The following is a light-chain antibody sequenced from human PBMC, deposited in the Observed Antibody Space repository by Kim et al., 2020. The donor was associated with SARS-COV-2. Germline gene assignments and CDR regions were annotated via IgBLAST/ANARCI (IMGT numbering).Light chain of an antibody. CDR3: QSYDTSLSGWV. V-gene: IGLV1-40*01. J-gene: IGLJ3*02. CDR1: SSNIGANFD. Sequence: RVTISCTGSSSNIGANFDVHWFQQVPGTAPKALIYGNTNRPSGVPDRFSGSKSGTSASLAITGLQAEDEADYYCQSYDTSLSGWVFGGGTKVTVL. CDR2: GNT.